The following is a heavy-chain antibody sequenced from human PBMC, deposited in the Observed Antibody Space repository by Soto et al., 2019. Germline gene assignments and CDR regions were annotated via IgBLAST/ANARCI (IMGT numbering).Heavy chain of an antibody. CDR3: AREAAGAFYGMDV. Sequence: QVQLVESGGGVVQPGRSLRLSCAASGFTFSSYAMHWVRQAPGKGLEWVAVISYDGSNKYYADSVKGRFTISRDNSKNTLYLQMNSLRAEDTAVYYCAREAAGAFYGMDVWGQGTTVTVCS. CDR2: ISYDGSNK. CDR1: GFTFSSYA. V-gene: IGHV3-30-3*01. J-gene: IGHJ6*02. D-gene: IGHD6-25*01.